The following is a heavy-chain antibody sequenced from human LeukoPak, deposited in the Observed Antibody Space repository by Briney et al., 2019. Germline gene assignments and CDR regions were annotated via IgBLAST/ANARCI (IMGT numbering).Heavy chain of an antibody. D-gene: IGHD2-8*01. CDR2: ISYDGSNK. CDR1: GFTVSSYA. V-gene: IGHV3-30-3*01. J-gene: IGHJ4*02. Sequence: GGSLRLSCAASGFTVSSYAMHWVRQAPGKGLEWVAVISYDGSNKYYADSVKGRFTISRDNSKNTLYLQMNSLRAEDTAVYYCASPLRGYWGQGTLVTVSS. CDR3: ASPLRGY.